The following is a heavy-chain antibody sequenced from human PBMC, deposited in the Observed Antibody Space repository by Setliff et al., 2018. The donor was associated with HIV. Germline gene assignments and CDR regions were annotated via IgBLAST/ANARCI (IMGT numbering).Heavy chain of an antibody. CDR2: INTYNGNT. CDR1: GYTFTSYG. V-gene: IGHV1-18*01. D-gene: IGHD1-26*01. CDR3: ARGTRVGANDAFDI. Sequence: GASVKVSCKASGYTFTSYGISWVRQAPGQGLEWMGWINTYNGNTNYARKFQGRVTMTRDTSITTAYMELSRLRSDDTAVYYCARGTRVGANDAFDIWGQGTMVTVSS. J-gene: IGHJ3*02.